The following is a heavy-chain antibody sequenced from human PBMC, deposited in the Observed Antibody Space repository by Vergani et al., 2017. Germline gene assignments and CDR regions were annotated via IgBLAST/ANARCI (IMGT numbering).Heavy chain of an antibody. CDR3: ARGIGLYYDILTGAGGVDY. Sequence: VQLVESGGGVVQPGRSLRLSCAASGFTFSSYSMNWVRQAPGKGLEWVSYISSSSSTIYYADSVKGRFTISRDNAKNSLYLQMNSLRAEDTAVYYCARGIGLYYDILTGAGGVDYWGQGTLVTVSS. CDR2: ISSSSSTI. V-gene: IGHV3-48*04. D-gene: IGHD3-9*01. CDR1: GFTFSSYS. J-gene: IGHJ4*02.